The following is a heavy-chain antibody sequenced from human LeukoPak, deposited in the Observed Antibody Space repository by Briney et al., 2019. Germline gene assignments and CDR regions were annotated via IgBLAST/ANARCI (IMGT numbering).Heavy chain of an antibody. D-gene: IGHD6-13*01. CDR2: INSDGIST. CDR3: ASAPPGIAAYFDY. V-gene: IGHV3-74*03. CDR1: GFTFSSYW. Sequence: PGGSLRLSCAASGFTFSSYWMHWIRQAPVKGLVWVSRINSDGISTKYADSVKGRFTISRDNAKNTLFLQMNSLRAEDTAVYYCASAPPGIAAYFDYWGQGTLVTVSS. J-gene: IGHJ4*02.